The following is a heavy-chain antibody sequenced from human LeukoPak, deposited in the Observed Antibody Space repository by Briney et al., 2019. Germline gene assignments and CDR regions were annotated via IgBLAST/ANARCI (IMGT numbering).Heavy chain of an antibody. CDR2: ISGSGGGT. CDR3: AKSLGGGGGNWFDP. V-gene: IGHV3-23*01. D-gene: IGHD3-16*01. CDR1: GFTFSSYW. J-gene: IGHJ5*02. Sequence: GGSLRLSCAASGFTFSSYWMSWVRQAPGKGLEWVSAISGSGGGTNYADSVKGRFTISRDNSKNTLYLQMNSLRAEDTAVYYCAKSLGGGGGNWFDPWGQGTLVTVSS.